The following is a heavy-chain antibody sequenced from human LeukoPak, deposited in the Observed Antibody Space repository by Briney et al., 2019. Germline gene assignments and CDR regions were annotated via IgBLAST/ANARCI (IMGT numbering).Heavy chain of an antibody. D-gene: IGHD4-17*01. J-gene: IGHJ4*02. CDR2: INPNSGGT. CDR1: GSTFTGYY. Sequence: GSVKVSFKASGSTFTGYYMHWVRQAPGQGLKGMVRINPNSGGTNYAQKFQGRVTMTRDTSISTAYMELSKEKSDDRAQSHFSPTVTTSYCDFWPGGTLVSVSS. CDR3: SPTVTTSYCDF. V-gene: IGHV1-2*06.